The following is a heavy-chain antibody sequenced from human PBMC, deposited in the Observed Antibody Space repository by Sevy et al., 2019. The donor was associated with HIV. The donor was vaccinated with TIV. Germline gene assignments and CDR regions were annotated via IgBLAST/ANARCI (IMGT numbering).Heavy chain of an antibody. CDR3: ARTGSYSSGIRYAVDV. D-gene: IGHD6-19*01. CDR2: IDWDDDK. CDR1: GFSLTTSGMC. V-gene: IGHV2-70*01. Sequence: SGPTLVNPTQTLTLTCTFSGFSLTTSGMCVSWIRQPPGKALEWLALIDWDDDKYYSTSLKTRLTISKDTTKNQVVLTMTNMDPVDTATYYCARTGSYSSGIRYAVDVWGQGTTVTVSS. J-gene: IGHJ6*02.